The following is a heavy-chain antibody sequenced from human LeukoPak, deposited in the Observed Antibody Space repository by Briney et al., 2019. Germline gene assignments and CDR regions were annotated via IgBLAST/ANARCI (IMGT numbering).Heavy chain of an antibody. V-gene: IGHV4-59*01. CDR2: ISYRGST. CDR1: GDSISSSY. D-gene: IGHD2-21*02. Sequence: SETLSLTCTVSGDSISSSYWSWIRQPPGKGLEWIGYISYRGSTNCNPSLTSRVTISVDTPKNQFSLKLTSVTAADTAVYYRARGRSGGLVTLDYWGQGTLVTVSS. CDR3: ARGRSGGLVTLDY. J-gene: IGHJ4*02.